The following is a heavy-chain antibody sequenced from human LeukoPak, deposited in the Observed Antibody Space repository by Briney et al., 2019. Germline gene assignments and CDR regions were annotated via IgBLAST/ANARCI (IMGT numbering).Heavy chain of an antibody. CDR2: INRDGSIT. J-gene: IGHJ4*02. D-gene: IGHD3-3*01. CDR1: GFTLSNYW. CDR3: VRDPFLSGDY. V-gene: IGHV3-74*01. Sequence: GGSLRLSCVAPGFTLSNYWMHWVRQAPGKGLAWVSRINRDGSITNYAGSVRGRFTISRDNARNTLDLQMNSLRPEDTAVYYCVRDPFLSGDYWGLGTLVTVSS.